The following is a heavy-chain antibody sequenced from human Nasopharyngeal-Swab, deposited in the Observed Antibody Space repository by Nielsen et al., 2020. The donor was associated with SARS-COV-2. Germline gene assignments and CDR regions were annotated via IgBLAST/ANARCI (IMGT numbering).Heavy chain of an antibody. Sequence: SVKVSCKASGYTFTNYYMHWVRQAPGQGLEWMGGIIPIFGTANYAQKFQGRVTITADESTSTAYMELSSLRSEDTAVYYCASWTGDDAFDIWGQGTMVTVSS. CDR3: ASWTGDDAFDI. CDR1: GYTFTNYY. V-gene: IGHV1-69*13. CDR2: IIPIFGTA. D-gene: IGHD3/OR15-3a*01. J-gene: IGHJ3*02.